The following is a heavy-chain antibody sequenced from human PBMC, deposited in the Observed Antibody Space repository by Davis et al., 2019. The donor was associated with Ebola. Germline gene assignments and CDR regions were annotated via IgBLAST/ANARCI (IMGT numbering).Heavy chain of an antibody. J-gene: IGHJ6*02. D-gene: IGHD3-22*01. V-gene: IGHV4-34*01. CDR2: INHSGST. CDR3: ARDPIVGDYDSSGYYYSPHGMDV. Sequence: PSETLSLTCAVYGGSFSGYYWSWIRQPPGKGLEWIGEINHSGSTNYNPSLKSRVTISVDTSKNQFSLKLSSVTAADTAVYYCARDPIVGDYDSSGYYYSPHGMDVWGQGTTVTVSS. CDR1: GGSFSGYY.